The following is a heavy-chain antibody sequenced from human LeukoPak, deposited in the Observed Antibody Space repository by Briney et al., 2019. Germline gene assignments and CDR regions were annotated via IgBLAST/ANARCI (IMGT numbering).Heavy chain of an antibody. Sequence: GESLKISCKGSGYSFTSYWNSWVRQMPGKGLEWMGRIDPSDSYTNYSPSFQGHVTISADKSISTAYLQWSSLKASDTAMYYCARDYGDYFDYWGQGTLVTVSS. J-gene: IGHJ4*02. CDR1: GYSFTSYW. D-gene: IGHD4-17*01. CDR3: ARDYGDYFDY. CDR2: IDPSDSYT. V-gene: IGHV5-10-1*01.